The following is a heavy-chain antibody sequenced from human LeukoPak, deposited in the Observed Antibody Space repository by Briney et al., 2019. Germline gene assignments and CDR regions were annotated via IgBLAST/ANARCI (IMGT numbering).Heavy chain of an antibody. D-gene: IGHD3-22*01. Sequence: GGSLRLSCAASGFTFSDYYMSWIRQAPGKGLEWVSYISSSGSTIYYADSVKGRFTISRDNAKNSLYLQMNSLRAEDTAVYYCARTDFHYDSSGYYDYWGQGTLVTVSS. CDR2: ISSSGSTI. J-gene: IGHJ4*02. CDR3: ARTDFHYDSSGYYDY. CDR1: GFTFSDYY. V-gene: IGHV3-11*01.